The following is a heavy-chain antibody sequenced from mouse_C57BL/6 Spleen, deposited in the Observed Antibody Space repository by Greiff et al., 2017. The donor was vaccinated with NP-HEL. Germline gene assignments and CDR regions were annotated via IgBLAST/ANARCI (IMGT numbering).Heavy chain of an antibody. CDR3: ARWDTTVEGGYYAMDY. CDR1: GYTFTSYG. Sequence: VQLQQSGAELARPGASVKLSCKASGYTFTSYGISWVKQRTGQGLEWIGEIYPRSGNTYYNEKFKGKATLTADKSSSTAYMELRSLTSEDSAVYFCARWDTTVEGGYYAMDYWGQGTSVTVSS. V-gene: IGHV1-81*01. J-gene: IGHJ4*01. D-gene: IGHD1-1*01. CDR2: IYPRSGNT.